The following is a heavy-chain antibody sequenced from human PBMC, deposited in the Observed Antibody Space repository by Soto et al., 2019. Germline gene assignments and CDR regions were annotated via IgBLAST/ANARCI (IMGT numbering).Heavy chain of an antibody. CDR1: GYTFTIYG. Sequence: ASVKVSCKSSGYTFTIYGISCVRQAPGQGLEWMGWINAYNGNTNYAQKLQGRVTMTTDTSTSTAYMALRSLRSDDTAVYYCARDPVAGTYFDYWGQGALVTVSS. V-gene: IGHV1-18*01. CDR3: ARDPVAGTYFDY. D-gene: IGHD6-19*01. CDR2: INAYNGNT. J-gene: IGHJ4*02.